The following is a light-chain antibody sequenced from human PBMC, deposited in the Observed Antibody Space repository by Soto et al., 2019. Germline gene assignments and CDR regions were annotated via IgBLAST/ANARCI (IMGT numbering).Light chain of an antibody. Sequence: QSVLTQPPSASGSPGQSVTISCTGTSSNVGGYNYVSWYQQHPGKAPKLMISEVSKRPSGVPDRFSGSKSGNTASLTVSGLQAEDEADYYCSSYTSRSTPYGFGTGTKVTVL. J-gene: IGLJ1*01. CDR2: EVS. CDR3: SSYTSRSTPYG. CDR1: SSNVGGYNY. V-gene: IGLV2-8*01.